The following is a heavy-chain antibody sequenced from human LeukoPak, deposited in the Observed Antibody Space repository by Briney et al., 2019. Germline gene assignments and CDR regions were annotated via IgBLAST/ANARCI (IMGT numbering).Heavy chain of an antibody. Sequence: GGSLRLSCAASGFTFRSYAMHWVLQAPGKGLEWVAVISYDGSNKYYADSVKGRFTISRDNSKNTLYLQMNSLRAEDTAVYYCASMQVYCSSTSCYDIGMDVWGKGTTVTVSS. CDR3: ASMQVYCSSTSCYDIGMDV. CDR2: ISYDGSNK. V-gene: IGHV3-30-3*01. J-gene: IGHJ6*04. CDR1: GFTFRSYA. D-gene: IGHD2-2*01.